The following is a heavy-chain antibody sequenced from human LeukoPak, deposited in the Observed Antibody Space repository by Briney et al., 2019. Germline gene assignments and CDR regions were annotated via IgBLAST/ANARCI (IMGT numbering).Heavy chain of an antibody. CDR3: ARGYGGKPNDAFHI. CDR1: GGSISSGGYY. CDR2: IYYSGST. J-gene: IGHJ3*02. D-gene: IGHD4-23*01. V-gene: IGHV4-31*03. Sequence: SETLSLTCTVSGGSISSGGYYGSWIRQHPGKGLEWIGYIYYSGSTYYNPSLKSRVTISVDTSKNQFSLKLSSVTAADTAVYYCARGYGGKPNDAFHIWGQGTMVTVSS.